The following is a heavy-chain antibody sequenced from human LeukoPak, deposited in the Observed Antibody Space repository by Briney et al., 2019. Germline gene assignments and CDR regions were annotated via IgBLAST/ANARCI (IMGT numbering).Heavy chain of an antibody. V-gene: IGHV1-2*06. D-gene: IGHD1-1*01. CDR1: GYTFTGYY. J-gene: IGHJ3*02. CDR2: INPNSGGT. CDR3: ARARVNWRGAFDI. Sequence: ASVKVSCKASGYTFTGYYMHWVRQAPGQGLEWMGRINPNSGGTNYAQKFQGRVTMTRDTSISTAHMELSRLRSDDTAVYYCARARVNWRGAFDIWGQGTMVSVSS.